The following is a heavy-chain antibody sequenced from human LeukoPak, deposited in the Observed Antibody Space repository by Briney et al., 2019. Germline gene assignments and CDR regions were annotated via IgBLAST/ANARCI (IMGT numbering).Heavy chain of an antibody. CDR2: FDPEDGET. D-gene: IGHD3-3*01. CDR3: ATQGTLDFWSGGIDY. V-gene: IGHV1-24*01. CDR1: GYTLTELS. Sequence: ASVKVSCKVSGYTLTELSMHWVRQAPGKGLEWMGGFDPEDGETIYAQKFQGRVTVTEDTSTDTAYMELSSLRPEDTAVYYCATQGTLDFWSGGIDYWGQGTLVTVSS. J-gene: IGHJ4*02.